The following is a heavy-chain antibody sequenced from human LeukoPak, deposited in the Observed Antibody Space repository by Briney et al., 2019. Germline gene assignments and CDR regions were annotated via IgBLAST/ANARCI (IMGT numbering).Heavy chain of an antibody. D-gene: IGHD2-8*02. CDR3: ARVAGGAFDI. CDR1: GFTVSSNH. Sequence: PGGSPGLSCAASGFTVSSNHMTWVRQAPGKGLEWVSVIYSDGSTYYADSVKGRITISRDNSKNTLYLQMNSLRAEDTAVYYCARVAGGAFDIWGQGTMVTVSS. V-gene: IGHV3-66*01. J-gene: IGHJ3*02. CDR2: IYSDGST.